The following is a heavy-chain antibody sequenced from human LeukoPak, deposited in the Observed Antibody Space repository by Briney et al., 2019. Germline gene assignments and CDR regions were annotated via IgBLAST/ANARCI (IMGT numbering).Heavy chain of an antibody. V-gene: IGHV1-69*13. D-gene: IGHD2-15*01. Sequence: ASVKVSCKDSGGTFSSYAISWVRQAPGQGLEWMGGIIPIFGTANYAQKFQGRVTITADESTSTAYMELSGLRSEDTAVYYCAMTRYCSGGSCYSNLYYYYYGMDVWGQGTTVTVSS. CDR3: AMTRYCSGGSCYSNLYYYYYGMDV. CDR2: IIPIFGTA. J-gene: IGHJ6*02. CDR1: GGTFSSYA.